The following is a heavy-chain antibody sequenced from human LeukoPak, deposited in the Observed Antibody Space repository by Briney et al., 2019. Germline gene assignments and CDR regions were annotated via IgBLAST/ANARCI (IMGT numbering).Heavy chain of an antibody. J-gene: IGHJ5*02. Sequence: ASVKVSCKASGYTFINNWMHWVRQAPGQGLEWVGLINPTGTTTLYAQKYQGRVTLTRDMSTSTDYMELRSLKSEDTAVYYCARPYYDILTGSPPSWGQGTLVTVSS. D-gene: IGHD3-9*01. CDR2: INPTGTTT. CDR1: GYTFINNW. CDR3: ARPYYDILTGSPPS. V-gene: IGHV1-46*01.